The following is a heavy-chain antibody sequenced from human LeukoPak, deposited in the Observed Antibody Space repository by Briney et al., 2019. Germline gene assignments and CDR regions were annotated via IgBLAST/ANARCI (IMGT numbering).Heavy chain of an antibody. CDR1: GFTFSSYG. J-gene: IGHJ4*02. Sequence: GGSLRLSCAASGFTFSSYGMHWVRQAPGKGLEWVAVISYDGSNKYYADSVKGRFTISRDNSKNTLYLQMNSLRAEDTAVYYCAKEDRRDGYKPGSLVYWGQGTLVTVSS. CDR3: AKEDRRDGYKPGSLVY. CDR2: ISYDGSNK. V-gene: IGHV3-30*18. D-gene: IGHD5-24*01.